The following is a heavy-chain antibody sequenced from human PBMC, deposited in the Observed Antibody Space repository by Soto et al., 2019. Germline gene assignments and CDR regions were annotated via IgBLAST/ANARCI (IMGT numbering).Heavy chain of an antibody. J-gene: IGHJ4*02. CDR2: ISYDGSNK. V-gene: IGHV3-30-3*01. CDR3: ARDKLTMVRGVIISGLGY. D-gene: IGHD3-10*01. Sequence: QVQLVESGGGVVQPGRSLRLSCAASGFTFSSYAMHWVRQAPGKGLEWVAVISYDGSNKYYADSVKGRFTISRDNSKNTRYLQMNSLGAEDTAVYYCARDKLTMVRGVIISGLGYWGKETLVTVSP. CDR1: GFTFSSYA.